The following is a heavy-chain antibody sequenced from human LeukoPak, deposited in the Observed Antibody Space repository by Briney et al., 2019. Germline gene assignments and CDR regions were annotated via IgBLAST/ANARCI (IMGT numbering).Heavy chain of an antibody. Sequence: GASVKVSCKASGYTFTSYDINWVRQAPGQGLEWMGRIIPILGIANYAQKFQGRVTITADKSTSTAYMELSSLRSEDTAVYYCARAWGIAVAAYNYFDSWGQGTLVTVSS. J-gene: IGHJ4*02. V-gene: IGHV1-69*04. CDR3: ARAWGIAVAAYNYFDS. D-gene: IGHD6-19*01. CDR2: IIPILGIA. CDR1: GYTFTSYD.